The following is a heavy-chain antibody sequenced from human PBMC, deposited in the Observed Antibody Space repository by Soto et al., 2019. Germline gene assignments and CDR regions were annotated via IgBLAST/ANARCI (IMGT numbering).Heavy chain of an antibody. D-gene: IGHD2-8*01. Sequence: QVQLVQSGAEVKKPGSSVKVSCKASGDTFTTNSLNWVRQAPGQGLEWMGGIIPVVGTTKYAQKYQDRVTSTGDKSTNTASMELSSLRSDDTTVYYCARGLLYATAYLDYGGQGTPVTVSS. CDR2: IIPVVGTT. V-gene: IGHV1-69*06. CDR3: ARGLLYATAYLDY. CDR1: GDTFTTNS. J-gene: IGHJ4*02.